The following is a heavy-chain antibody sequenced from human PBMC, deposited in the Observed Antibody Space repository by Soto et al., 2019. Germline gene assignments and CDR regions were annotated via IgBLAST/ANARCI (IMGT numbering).Heavy chain of an antibody. CDR1: GFSFSDFW. Sequence: PGGSLRLSCAASGFSFSDFWMSWVRQGPGKGLEWLANTNQDGSEKYYVDSVKGRFISSRDNAKNSLFLQMNSLRAEDTAVYFCARGKITGGDYYMDVWGKGTTVTVSS. J-gene: IGHJ6*03. CDR2: TNQDGSEK. V-gene: IGHV3-7*01. D-gene: IGHD1-20*01. CDR3: ARGKITGGDYYMDV.